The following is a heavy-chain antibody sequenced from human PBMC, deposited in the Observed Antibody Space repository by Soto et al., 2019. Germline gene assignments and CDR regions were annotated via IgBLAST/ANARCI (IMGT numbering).Heavy chain of an antibody. CDR2: IKQDGSEK. V-gene: IGHV3-7*01. Sequence: PGGSLRLSCAASGLTFSSYWMSWVRQAPGKGLEWVANIKQDGSEKYYVDSVKGRFTISRDNAKNSLYLQMNSLRAEDTAVYYCASSTISDFWSGYYYYYYMDVWGKGTTVTVSS. CDR3: ASSTISDFWSGYYYYYYMDV. D-gene: IGHD3-3*01. J-gene: IGHJ6*03. CDR1: GLTFSSYW.